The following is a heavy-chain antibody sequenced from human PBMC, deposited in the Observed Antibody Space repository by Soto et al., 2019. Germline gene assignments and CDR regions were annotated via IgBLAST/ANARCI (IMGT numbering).Heavy chain of an antibody. CDR1: GFTFSTYA. CDR3: AKDRTTSGTTVRFDP. V-gene: IGHV3-23*01. D-gene: IGHD1-1*01. CDR2: ISGSGGST. J-gene: IGHJ5*02. Sequence: PGGSLRLSCAASGFTFSTYAMSWVRQAPGKGLEWVSSISGSGGSTYYADTVKGRFTISRDNSKNTLYLQLDSLRAEDMAVYYCAKDRTTSGTTVRFDPWGQGTLVTVSS.